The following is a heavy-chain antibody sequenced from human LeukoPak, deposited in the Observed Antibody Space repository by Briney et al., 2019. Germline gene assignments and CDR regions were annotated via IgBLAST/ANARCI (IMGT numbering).Heavy chain of an antibody. Sequence: SETLSLTCTVSGGSISNNYWTWIRQPPGKGLEYIGYIYYTGGTNYNPSLKSRVTISVDTSKNQFSLKLSSVTAADTAVYYCARGPHLAARLNPYYFDYWGQGTLVTVSS. CDR1: GGSISNNY. CDR3: ARGPHLAARLNPYYFDY. D-gene: IGHD6-6*01. CDR2: IYYTGGT. J-gene: IGHJ4*02. V-gene: IGHV4-59*12.